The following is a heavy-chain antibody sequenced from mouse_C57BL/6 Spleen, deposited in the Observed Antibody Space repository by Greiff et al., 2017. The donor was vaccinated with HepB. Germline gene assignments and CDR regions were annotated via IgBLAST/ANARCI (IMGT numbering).Heavy chain of an antibody. CDR1: GFTFSSYT. D-gene: IGHD1-1*01. CDR2: ISGGGGNT. CDR3: ARHFYYGSSYFDY. J-gene: IGHJ2*01. V-gene: IGHV5-9*01. Sequence: VQVVESGGGLVKPGGSLKLSCAASGFTFSSYTMSWVRQTPEKRLEWVATISGGGGNTYYPDSVKGRFTISRDNAKNTLYLQMSSLRSEDTALYYCARHFYYGSSYFDYWGQGTTLTVSS.